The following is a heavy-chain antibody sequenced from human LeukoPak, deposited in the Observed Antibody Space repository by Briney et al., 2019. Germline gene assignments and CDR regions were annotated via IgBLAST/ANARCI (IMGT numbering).Heavy chain of an antibody. J-gene: IGHJ6*03. CDR2: TSHSGNT. V-gene: IGHV4-34*01. Sequence: SETLSLTCAVYGGSFSGYYWSWVRQPPGKGLIWMGETSHSGNTNYDPSLKSRLTISVDTSKNQFSLKLTSVTAADTAVYFCARTNPQLWYGGYYYYVDVWGKGTTVTVS. CDR3: ARTNPQLWYGGYYYYVDV. D-gene: IGHD3-10*01. CDR1: GGSFSGYY.